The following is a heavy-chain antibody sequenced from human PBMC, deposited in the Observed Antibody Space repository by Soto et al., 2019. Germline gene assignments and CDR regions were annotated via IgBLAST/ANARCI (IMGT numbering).Heavy chain of an antibody. CDR2: INSDGSST. V-gene: IGHV3-74*01. CDR3: ARGVIDRLLWFGESFDY. D-gene: IGHD3-10*01. CDR1: GFTFSSYW. Sequence: EVQLVESGGGLVQPGGSLRLSCAASGFTFSSYWMHWVRQAPGKGLVWVSRINSDGSSTSYADSVKGRFTISRDNAKNTLYRQMNSLRAEDTAVYYCARGVIDRLLWFGESFDYWGQGTLVTVSS. J-gene: IGHJ4*02.